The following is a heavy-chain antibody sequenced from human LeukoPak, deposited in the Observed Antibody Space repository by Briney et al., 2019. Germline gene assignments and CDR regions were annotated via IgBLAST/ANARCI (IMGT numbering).Heavy chain of an antibody. CDR2: INPSGGFT. CDR1: GYSFSTHW. D-gene: IGHD3-10*01. J-gene: IGHJ6*03. V-gene: IGHV1-46*01. Sequence: GASVKVSCKASGYSFSTHWMHWVRQAPGQGLEWMGIINPSGGFTSYAQKLQGRVTVTRDMSTSTVYMELSNLRSEDTAVYYCARDPYASGSYGRRGWVYYMDVWGKGTTVTISS. CDR3: ARDPYASGSYGRRGWVYYMDV.